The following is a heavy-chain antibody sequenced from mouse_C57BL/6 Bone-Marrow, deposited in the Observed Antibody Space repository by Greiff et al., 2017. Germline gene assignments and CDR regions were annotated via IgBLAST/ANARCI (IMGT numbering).Heavy chain of an antibody. CDR2: ISYDGSN. J-gene: IGHJ3*01. CDR3: ARENYGSATRFAY. CDR1: GYSITSGYY. Sequence: EVKLVESGPGLVKPSQSLSLTCSVTGYSITSGYYWNWIRQFPGNKLEWMGYISYDGSNNYNPSLKNRISITRDTSKNQFFLKLNSVTTEDTATYYCARENYGSATRFAYWGQGTLVTVSA. V-gene: IGHV3-6*01. D-gene: IGHD1-1*01.